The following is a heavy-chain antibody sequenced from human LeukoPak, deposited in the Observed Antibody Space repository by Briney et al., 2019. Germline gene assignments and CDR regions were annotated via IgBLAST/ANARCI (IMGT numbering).Heavy chain of an antibody. CDR2: IYYSGST. Sequence: SETLSLTCAISGGSITSSYYWGWIRRPPGKGLEWIGSIYYSGSTYYRPSLKSRVTISADTSKNQFSQKLNSVTAADTAVYYCARGYYYDSSGYYPRGYFQHWGQGTLVTVSS. CDR3: ARGYYYDSSGYYPRGYFQH. J-gene: IGHJ1*01. D-gene: IGHD3-22*01. CDR1: GGSITSSYY. V-gene: IGHV4-39*01.